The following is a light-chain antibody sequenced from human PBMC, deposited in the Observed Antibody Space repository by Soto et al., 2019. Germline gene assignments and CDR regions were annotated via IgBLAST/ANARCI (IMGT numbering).Light chain of an antibody. CDR2: DAS. V-gene: IGKV3-20*01. Sequence: ILLTKSPSTLSLSPPDGPTLSCRASQSVTLFLAWYQQKPGQAPRLLIYDASYRANDTPVRFSAGGAGTDFTLTISSLEPEDSAVYYCQQYGRSPLTFGQGTKVDI. J-gene: IGKJ1*01. CDR3: QQYGRSPLT. CDR1: QSVTLF.